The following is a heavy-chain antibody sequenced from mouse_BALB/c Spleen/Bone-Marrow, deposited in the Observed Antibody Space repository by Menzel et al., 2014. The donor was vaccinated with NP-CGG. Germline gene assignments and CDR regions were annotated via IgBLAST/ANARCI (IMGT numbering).Heavy chain of an antibody. Sequence: VQLQQSGAELVKPGASVKLSCTASGSNIKDTYMHWVKQRPEQGLEWIGRIDPANGNTKYDPKFQGKATITADTSSNTAYLQLSSLTSEDTAVYYCARWEYYAMDYWGQGTSVPVSS. CDR3: ARWEYYAMDY. V-gene: IGHV14-3*02. CDR1: GSNIKDTY. J-gene: IGHJ4*01. D-gene: IGHD4-1*01. CDR2: IDPANGNT.